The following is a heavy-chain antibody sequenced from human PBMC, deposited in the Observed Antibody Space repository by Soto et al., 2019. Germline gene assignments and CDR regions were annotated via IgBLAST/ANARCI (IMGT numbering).Heavy chain of an antibody. V-gene: IGHV5-51*01. CDR1: GYRFTSYW. CDR2: IYPDDSDT. CDR3: ARFGRTSSSYGMDV. Sequence: PGESLKISYKGSGYRFTSYWIGWVRQMPGKGLEWMGSIYPDDSDTRYSPSFQGQVTISADKSISTAYLQWSSLRASDSAMFYCARFGRTSSSYGMDVWGQGTTVTVSS. J-gene: IGHJ6*02. D-gene: IGHD2-2*01.